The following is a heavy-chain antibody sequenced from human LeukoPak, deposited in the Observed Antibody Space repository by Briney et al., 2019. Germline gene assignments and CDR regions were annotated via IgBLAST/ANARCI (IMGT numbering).Heavy chain of an antibody. Sequence: SETLSLTCTVSGGSISSSSYYWGWIRQPPGKGLEWIGSIYYSGSTYYNPSLKSRVTISVDTSKNQFSLKLSSVTAADTAVYYCARDPLKTVYSSSWYFDYWGQGTLVTVSS. D-gene: IGHD6-13*01. CDR1: GGSISSSSYY. J-gene: IGHJ4*02. CDR2: IYYSGST. V-gene: IGHV4-39*07. CDR3: ARDPLKTVYSSSWYFDY.